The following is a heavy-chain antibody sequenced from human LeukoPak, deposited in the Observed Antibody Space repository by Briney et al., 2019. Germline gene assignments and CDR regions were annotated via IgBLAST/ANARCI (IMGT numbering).Heavy chain of an antibody. V-gene: IGHV1-8*03. J-gene: IGHJ4*02. D-gene: IGHD6-13*01. CDR2: MNPNSGNT. Sequence: ASVKVSFKSSGYTFTSYDINWVRQATGQGLEWMGWMNPNSGNTGYAQKFQGRVTITRNTSISTAYMGLSSLRSEDTAVYYCARVRAAAGDVGDYWGQGTLVSVSS. CDR1: GYTFTSYD. CDR3: ARVRAAAGDVGDY.